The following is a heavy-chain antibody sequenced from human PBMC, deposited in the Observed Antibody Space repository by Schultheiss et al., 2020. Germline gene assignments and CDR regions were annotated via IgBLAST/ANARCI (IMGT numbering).Heavy chain of an antibody. V-gene: IGHV4-61*02. CDR1: GGSISSGGYY. CDR3: ARAYYDYVWGSYRYPLVYFDY. Sequence: SQTLSRTCTVSGGSISSGGYYWSWIRQHPGKGLEWIGRIYTSGSTNYNPSLKSRVTMSVDTSKNQFSLKLSSVTAADTAVYYCARAYYDYVWGSYRYPLVYFDYWGQGTLVTVSS. J-gene: IGHJ4*02. CDR2: IYTSGST. D-gene: IGHD3-16*02.